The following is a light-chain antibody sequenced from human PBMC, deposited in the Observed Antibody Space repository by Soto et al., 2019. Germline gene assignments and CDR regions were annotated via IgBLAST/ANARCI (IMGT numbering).Light chain of an antibody. J-gene: IGLJ1*01. CDR3: AAWDDSLNGYV. CDR1: SSNIGSNT. CDR2: SNN. V-gene: IGLV1-44*01. Sequence: SVLTPPPSASGTPGQRVTISCSGSSSNIGSNTVNWYQQLPGTAPKLLIYSNNQRPSRVPDRFSGSKSGTSASLAISGLQSEDEADYYCAAWDDSLNGYVFGTGTKVTVL.